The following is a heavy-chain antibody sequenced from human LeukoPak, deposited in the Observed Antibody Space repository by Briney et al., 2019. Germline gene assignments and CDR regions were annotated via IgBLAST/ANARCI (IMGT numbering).Heavy chain of an antibody. Sequence: SETLSLTCTVSGGSISSYYWSWIRQPPGKGLEWIGYIYYSGSTNYNPSLKSRVTISVDTSKNQFSLKLNSVTAADTAVYYCVRGPDCSSSSCYGWFFDYWGQGTLVTVSS. V-gene: IGHV4-59*08. CDR2: IYYSGST. D-gene: IGHD2-2*01. CDR3: VRGPDCSSSSCYGWFFDY. J-gene: IGHJ4*02. CDR1: GGSISSYY.